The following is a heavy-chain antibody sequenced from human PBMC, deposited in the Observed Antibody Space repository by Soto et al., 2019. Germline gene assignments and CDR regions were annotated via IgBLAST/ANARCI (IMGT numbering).Heavy chain of an antibody. CDR3: AKDADYYGSGSYFLPFYYYYMDV. CDR1: GFTFSSYA. Sequence: GGSLRLSCAASGFTFSSYAMSWVRQAPGKGLEWVSAISGSGGSTYYADSVKGRFTISRDNSKNTLYLQMNSLRAEDTAVYYCAKDADYYGSGSYFLPFYYYYMDVWGKVTTVTVS. V-gene: IGHV3-23*01. J-gene: IGHJ6*03. D-gene: IGHD3-10*01. CDR2: ISGSGGST.